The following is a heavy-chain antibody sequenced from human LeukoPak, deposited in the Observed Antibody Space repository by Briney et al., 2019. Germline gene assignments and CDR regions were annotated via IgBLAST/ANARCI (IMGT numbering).Heavy chain of an antibody. Sequence: SETLSLTCTVSGGSISSHYWSWIRQPPGKGLEWIGYIYYSGSTNYNPSLKSRVTISVDTSKNQFSLKLSSVTAADTAVYYCARRAGDYWGQGTLVTLSS. J-gene: IGHJ4*02. CDR1: GGSISSHY. CDR3: ARRAGDY. V-gene: IGHV4-59*11. CDR2: IYYSGST.